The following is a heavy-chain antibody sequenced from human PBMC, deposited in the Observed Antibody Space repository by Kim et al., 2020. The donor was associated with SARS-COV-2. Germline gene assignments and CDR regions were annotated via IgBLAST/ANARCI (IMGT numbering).Heavy chain of an antibody. CDR3: ARDSYMIQGRAFDI. CDR2: ISSSSSYI. V-gene: IGHV3-21*01. J-gene: IGHJ3*02. D-gene: IGHD3-16*01. Sequence: GGSLRLSCAASGFTFSSYSMNWVRQAPGKGLEWVSSISSSSSYIYYADSVKGRFTISRDNAKNSLYLQMNSLRAEDTAVYYCARDSYMIQGRAFDIWGQGTMVTVSS. CDR1: GFTFSSYS.